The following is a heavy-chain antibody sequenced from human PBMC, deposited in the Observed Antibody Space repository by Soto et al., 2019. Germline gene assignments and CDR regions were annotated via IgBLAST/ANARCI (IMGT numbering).Heavy chain of an antibody. CDR2: INAGNGNT. Sequence: SVKVSCKASEDTFTRYVIHWVRQAPGQRLEWMGWINAGNGNTKYSQNFQGRVTITRDASASTAYMELSSLRSQDTAVYYCATSTIDTSTWKQYFYGMDVWGQGSTVTVSS. J-gene: IGHJ6*02. V-gene: IGHV1-3*01. CDR1: EDTFTRYV. CDR3: ATSTIDTSTWKQYFYGMDV. D-gene: IGHD6-13*01.